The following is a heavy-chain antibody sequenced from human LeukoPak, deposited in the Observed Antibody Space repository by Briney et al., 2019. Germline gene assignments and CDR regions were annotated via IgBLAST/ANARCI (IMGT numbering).Heavy chain of an antibody. J-gene: IGHJ4*02. CDR3: ARHYGGSYYYFDY. D-gene: IGHD1-26*01. Sequence: GGSLRLSCAASGFTFSSYAMSWVRQAPGKGLEWVSAISYSGGSTYYADSVKGRFTISRDNSKNTLYLQMNSLRAEDTAVYYCARHYGGSYYYFDYWGQGTLVTVSS. CDR2: ISYSGGST. CDR1: GFTFSSYA. V-gene: IGHV3-23*01.